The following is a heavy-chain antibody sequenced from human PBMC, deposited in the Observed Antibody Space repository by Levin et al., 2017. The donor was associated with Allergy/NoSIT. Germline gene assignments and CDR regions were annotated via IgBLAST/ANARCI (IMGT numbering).Heavy chain of an antibody. CDR1: GFTFSSYW. V-gene: IGHV3-7*04. D-gene: IGHD3-16*02. Sequence: GGSLRLSCAASGFTFSSYWMSWVRQAPGKGLEWVANIKQDGSEKYYVDSVKGRFTISRDNAKNSLYLQMNSLRAEATAVYYCARDEGDDYVWGSYPPDYWGQGTLVTVSS. J-gene: IGHJ4*02. CDR2: IKQDGSEK. CDR3: ARDEGDDYVWGSYPPDY.